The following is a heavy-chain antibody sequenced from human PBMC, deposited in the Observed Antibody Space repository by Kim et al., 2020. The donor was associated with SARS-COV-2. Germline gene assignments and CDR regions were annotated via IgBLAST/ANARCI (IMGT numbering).Heavy chain of an antibody. V-gene: IGHV3-30-3*01. J-gene: IGHJ4*02. D-gene: IGHD1-26*01. CDR2: ISYDGSNK. Sequence: GGSLRLSCAASGFTFSSYAMHWVRQAPGKGLEWVAVISYDGSNKYYADSVKGRFTISRDNSKNTLYLQMNSLRAEDTAVYYCAREEIVGATDSFDYWGQGTLVTVSS. CDR3: AREEIVGATDSFDY. CDR1: GFTFSSYA.